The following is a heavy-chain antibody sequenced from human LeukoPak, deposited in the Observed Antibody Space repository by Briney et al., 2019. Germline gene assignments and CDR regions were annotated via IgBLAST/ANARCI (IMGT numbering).Heavy chain of an antibody. CDR1: GLTFSSYA. Sequence: PGGSLSLSCAASGLTFSSYAMSWFRQAPGKGLEWVSAISGSGGSTYYADSVKGRFTISRDNSKNTLYLQMNSLRAEDTAVYYCAKGHSSSSIAYYFDYWGQGALVTVSS. CDR2: ISGSGGST. CDR3: AKGHSSSSIAYYFDY. J-gene: IGHJ4*02. D-gene: IGHD6-6*01. V-gene: IGHV3-23*01.